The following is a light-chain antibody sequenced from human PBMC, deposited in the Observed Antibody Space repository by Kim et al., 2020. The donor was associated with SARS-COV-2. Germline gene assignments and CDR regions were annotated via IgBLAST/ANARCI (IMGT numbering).Light chain of an antibody. Sequence: SLSPGERATRSCRASQSVSRYLAWYQQRPGQAPRLLIYDASNRATGIPARFSGSGSGTDFTLTISGLEPEDFAVYFCQQRSHWVTFGGGTKVDIK. V-gene: IGKV3-11*01. CDR2: DAS. CDR1: QSVSRY. CDR3: QQRSHWVT. J-gene: IGKJ4*01.